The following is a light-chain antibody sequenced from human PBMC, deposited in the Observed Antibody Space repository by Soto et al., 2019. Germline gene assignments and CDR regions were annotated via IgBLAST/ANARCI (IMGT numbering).Light chain of an antibody. J-gene: IGKJ5*01. Sequence: DIQMTQSRSSLSASVGYRVTITCRASQSISSYLNWYQQKPGKAPKLLIYAASSLQSGVPSRFSGSGSGTDFTLTISSLQPEDFATYYCQQSYSTPPTFGQGTRLEI. CDR3: QQSYSTPPT. CDR2: AAS. CDR1: QSISSY. V-gene: IGKV1-39*01.